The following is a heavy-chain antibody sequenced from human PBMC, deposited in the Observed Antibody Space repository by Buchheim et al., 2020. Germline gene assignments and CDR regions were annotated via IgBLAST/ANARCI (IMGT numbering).Heavy chain of an antibody. CDR1: GFTFSSYA. J-gene: IGHJ4*02. CDR2: ISYDGSNK. Sequence: QVQLVESGGGVVQPGRSLRLSCAASGFTFSSYAMHWVRQAPGKGLEWVAVISYDGSNKYYADSVKGRFTISRDNSKNTLDLQMNSLRAEDTAVYYCARDLTTVTTHFDYWGQGTL. CDR3: ARDLTTVTTHFDY. V-gene: IGHV3-30-3*01. D-gene: IGHD4-17*01.